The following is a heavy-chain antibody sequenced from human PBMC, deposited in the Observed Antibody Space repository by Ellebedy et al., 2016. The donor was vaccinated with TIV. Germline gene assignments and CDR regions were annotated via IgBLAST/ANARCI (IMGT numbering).Heavy chain of an antibody. V-gene: IGHV3-23*01. J-gene: IGHJ4*02. CDR2: ITRSGGGI. CDR1: GFIFSSYA. CDR3: VKGLGYCSSASCYEDY. D-gene: IGHD2-2*01. Sequence: GESLKISCAASGFIFSSYAMNWVRQAPGKGLEWVSAITRSGGGIYYAESVKGRFTISRDDSKNTLYLQTNSLRAEDTAVYYCVKGLGYCSSASCYEDYWGQGTLVTVSS.